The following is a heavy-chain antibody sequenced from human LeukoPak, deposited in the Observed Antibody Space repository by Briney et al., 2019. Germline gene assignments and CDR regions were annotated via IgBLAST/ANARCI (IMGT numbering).Heavy chain of an antibody. CDR1: GGSIGSDY. J-gene: IGHJ2*01. D-gene: IGHD6-25*01. CDR2: IFYIGST. CDR3: ARDSLLRGSGWDYWYFDL. Sequence: SETLSLTCTVSGGSIGSDYWNWIRQPPGKGLEWIGYIFYIGSTNYNPSLKSRVTISVDTSMNQFSLLLTSATAADTAVYYCARDSLLRGSGWDYWYFDLWGRGTLVTVSS. V-gene: IGHV4-59*01.